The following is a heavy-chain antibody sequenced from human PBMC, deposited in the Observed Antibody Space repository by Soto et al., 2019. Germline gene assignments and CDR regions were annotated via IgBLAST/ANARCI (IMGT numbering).Heavy chain of an antibody. J-gene: IGHJ5*02. V-gene: IGHV4-39*01. CDR2: IYYSGST. CDR3: ARHYSSGSRNWFDP. D-gene: IGHD6-19*01. Sequence: XGTLCLTCSVSGCSINSSSYFWGWVRQPPGKGLEWIGSIYYSGSTYYNPSLRSRVTISVDTSKSQFSLKLSSVTVADTAVFYCARHYSSGSRNWFDPWGQGALVTVSS. CDR1: GCSINSSSYF.